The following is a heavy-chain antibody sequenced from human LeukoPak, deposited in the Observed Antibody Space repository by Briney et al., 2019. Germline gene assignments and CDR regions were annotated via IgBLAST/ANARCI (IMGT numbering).Heavy chain of an antibody. V-gene: IGHV3-23*01. D-gene: IGHD6-19*01. Sequence: GGSLRLSCAASGFTFSSYAMSWVRQAPGKGLEWVSAISGSGGRTYYADSVKGRFTISRDNSKNTLYLQMNSLRAEDTAVYYCAKDQQWLVTHWFDPWGQGTLVTVSS. CDR3: AKDQQWLVTHWFDP. CDR2: ISGSGGRT. J-gene: IGHJ5*02. CDR1: GFTFSSYA.